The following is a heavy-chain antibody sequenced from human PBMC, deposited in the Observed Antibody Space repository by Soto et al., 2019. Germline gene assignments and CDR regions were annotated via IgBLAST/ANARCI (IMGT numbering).Heavy chain of an antibody. J-gene: IGHJ6*02. V-gene: IGHV4-31*03. CDR1: GGSISSGGYY. D-gene: IGHD3-10*01. Sequence: QVQLQESGPGLVKPSQTLSLTCTVSGGSISSGGYYWSWIRQHPGKGLEWIGYIYYSGSTYYNPSLQSRVTISVDTSKNQFSLKLSSVTAADTAVYYCARKDYYGSGSYGGYYGMDVWGQGTTVTVSS. CDR2: IYYSGST. CDR3: ARKDYYGSGSYGGYYGMDV.